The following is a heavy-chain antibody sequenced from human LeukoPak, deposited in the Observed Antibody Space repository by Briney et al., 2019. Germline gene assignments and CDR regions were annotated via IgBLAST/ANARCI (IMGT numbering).Heavy chain of an antibody. CDR3: ARGAYSGSYPPFDY. V-gene: IGHV4-38-2*02. Sequence: PSETLSLTCTVSGYSISSGYYWGWIRQPPRKGLDWIGSIYHTGSTYYNPSLKSRVTISVDTSKNQFSLKLSSVTAADTAVYYCARGAYSGSYPPFDYWGQGTLVTVFS. CDR2: IYHTGST. CDR1: GYSISSGYY. D-gene: IGHD1-26*01. J-gene: IGHJ4*02.